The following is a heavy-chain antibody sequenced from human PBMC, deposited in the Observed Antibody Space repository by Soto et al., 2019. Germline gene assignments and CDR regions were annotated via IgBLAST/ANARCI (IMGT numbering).Heavy chain of an antibody. CDR1: GFTFTNYA. D-gene: IGHD3-3*01. V-gene: IGHV1-18*01. CDR2: ISAYSGDT. J-gene: IGHJ6*02. Sequence: ASVKVCCKTSGFTFTNYAINWVRQAPGQGLPWMGWISAYSGDTKYAQRFQDRLTVTTDPSTTTAYMELRSLRSDDTAVYYCARDGRAFSIFGETMDVWGQGTTVTVS. CDR3: ARDGRAFSIFGETMDV.